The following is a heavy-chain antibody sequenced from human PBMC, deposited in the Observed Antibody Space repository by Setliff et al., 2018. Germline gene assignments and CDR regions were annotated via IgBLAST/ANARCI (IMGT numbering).Heavy chain of an antibody. CDR2: IHVSGGST. CDR3: ARCSSWHSHYPHFNY. Sequence: PGGSLRLSCVASTFTFSKYAVTWVRQAPGKGLGWVSSIHVSGGSTYYADSVKGRFTISRDNSKNTQYLQMHSLRAEDTAVYDCARCSSWHSHYPHFNYWGQGTLVTVSS. V-gene: IGHV3-23*01. CDR1: TFTFSKYA. D-gene: IGHD6-13*01. J-gene: IGHJ4*02.